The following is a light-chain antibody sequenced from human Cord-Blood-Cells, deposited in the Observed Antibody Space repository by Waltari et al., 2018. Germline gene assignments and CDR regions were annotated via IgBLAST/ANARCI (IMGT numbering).Light chain of an antibody. Sequence: DIVMTQSPDSLAVSLGERATLNCKSSQSVLYSSNNKNYLAWYHQKPGQPPKLLIYWASTRESGVPDRFSGSGSGTDFTLTISSLQAEDVAVYYCQQYYSTPYTFGQGTKLEIK. CDR3: QQYYSTPYT. CDR1: QSVLYSSNNKNY. CDR2: WAS. J-gene: IGKJ2*01. V-gene: IGKV4-1*01.